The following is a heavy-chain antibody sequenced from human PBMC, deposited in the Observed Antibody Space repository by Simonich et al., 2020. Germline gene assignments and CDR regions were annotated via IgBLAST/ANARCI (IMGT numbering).Heavy chain of an antibody. D-gene: IGHD7-27*01. V-gene: IGHV1-2*02. CDR1: GDTFPGYY. CDR3: ARGALTGDYYYMDV. J-gene: IGHJ6*03. Sequence: QVQLVQSGAEVKKPGASVKVSCKASGDTFPGYYMHWVRQAPGQGLEWMGWINPNSGGTNDAQKFQGRVTMTRDTSISTAYMELSRLRSDDTAVYYCARGALTGDYYYMDVWGKGTTVTVSS. CDR2: INPNSGGT.